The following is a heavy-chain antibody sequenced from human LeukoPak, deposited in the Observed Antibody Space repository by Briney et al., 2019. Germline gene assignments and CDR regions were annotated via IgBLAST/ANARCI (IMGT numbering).Heavy chain of an antibody. CDR1: GFTFSSYS. V-gene: IGHV3-48*01. Sequence: GGSLRLSCAASGFTFSSYSMNWVRQAPGKGLEWVSYISSSSSTIYYADSVKGRFTISRDNAKNSLYLQMNSLRAEDTAVYYCARDSTSSTFGGVIVYYYYYMDVWGKGTTVAVSS. D-gene: IGHD3-16*02. CDR3: ARDSTSSTFGGVIVYYYYYMDV. J-gene: IGHJ6*03. CDR2: ISSSSSTI.